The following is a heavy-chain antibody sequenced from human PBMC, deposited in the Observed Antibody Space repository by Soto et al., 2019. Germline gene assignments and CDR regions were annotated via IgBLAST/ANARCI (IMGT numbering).Heavy chain of an antibody. CDR2: ISSSSSYI. CDR1: GFTFSSYS. D-gene: IGHD2-15*01. V-gene: IGHV3-21*01. Sequence: SLRLSCAASGFTFSSYSMNWVRQAPGKGLEWVSSISSSSSYIYYADSVKGRFTISRDNAKNSLYLQMNSLRAEDTAVYYCARIRLGYDAFDIWGQGTMVTVSS. CDR3: ARIRLGYDAFDI. J-gene: IGHJ3*02.